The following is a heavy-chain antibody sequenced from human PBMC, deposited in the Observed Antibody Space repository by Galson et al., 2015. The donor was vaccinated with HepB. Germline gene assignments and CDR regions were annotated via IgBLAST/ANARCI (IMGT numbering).Heavy chain of an antibody. D-gene: IGHD3-9*01. CDR1: GFTFRSYA. Sequence: SLRLSCAASGFTFRSYAMSWVRQAPGKGLEWVSGISGCGGSTYYTDSVKGRFTISRDNSQNMLYLQMSSLRAEDKAVYYCAKDRYDDTLTGYYTHWGQGTLVTVSS. CDR3: AKDRYDDTLTGYYTH. V-gene: IGHV3-23*01. J-gene: IGHJ4*02. CDR2: ISGCGGST.